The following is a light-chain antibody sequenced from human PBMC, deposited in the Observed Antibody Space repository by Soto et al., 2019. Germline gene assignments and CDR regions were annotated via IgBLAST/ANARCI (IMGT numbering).Light chain of an antibody. V-gene: IGKV1-5*01. Sequence: GDRVTITCRASQSISSWLAWYQQKPGIAPKLLIHDASSLESGVPSRFSGSGSGTEFTLTISSLQPDDFATYYCQQYDTYWTFGQGTKVDIK. CDR2: DAS. CDR1: QSISSW. CDR3: QQYDTYWT. J-gene: IGKJ1*01.